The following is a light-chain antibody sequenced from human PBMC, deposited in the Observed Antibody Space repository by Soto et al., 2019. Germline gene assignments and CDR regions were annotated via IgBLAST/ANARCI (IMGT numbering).Light chain of an antibody. J-gene: IGKJ1*01. V-gene: IGKV3-15*01. CDR1: QSVSSN. CDR2: GAS. Sequence: EIVMTQSPATLSVSPGERATLSCRASQSVSSNLAWYQQKPGQAPRLLIYGASTRATGIPARFSGSGSGTEFTLTISSLQSEDFAVYYCQQYNNWPPKTFGQGTKVDFK. CDR3: QQYNNWPPKT.